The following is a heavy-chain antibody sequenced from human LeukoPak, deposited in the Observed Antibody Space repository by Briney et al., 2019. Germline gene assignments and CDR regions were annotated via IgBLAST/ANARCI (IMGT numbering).Heavy chain of an antibody. D-gene: IGHD6-13*01. V-gene: IGHV1-69*05. CDR2: IIPIFGTA. Sequence: ASVKVSCQASGGTFSSYAISWVRQAPGQGLEWMGGIIPIFGTANYAQKFQGRVTITTDESTSTAYMELSSLRSEDTAVYYCALAAAPGRYYFDYWGQGTLVTVSS. CDR3: ALAAAPGRYYFDY. J-gene: IGHJ4*02. CDR1: GGTFSSYA.